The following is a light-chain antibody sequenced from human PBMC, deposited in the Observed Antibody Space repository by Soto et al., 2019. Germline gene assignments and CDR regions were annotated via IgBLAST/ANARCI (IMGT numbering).Light chain of an antibody. CDR3: QQYYSSAPSWT. CDR2: NAS. CDR1: QSVGNF. V-gene: IGKV3-11*01. J-gene: IGKJ1*01. Sequence: EIVLAQSPATLSLSPGERATLPCRASQSVGNFLAWYQHKPGQAPRLLILNASTRATGIPPRFSGSGSGTEFTLTISSLQTDDFATYYCQQYYSSAPSWTFGQGTKVELK.